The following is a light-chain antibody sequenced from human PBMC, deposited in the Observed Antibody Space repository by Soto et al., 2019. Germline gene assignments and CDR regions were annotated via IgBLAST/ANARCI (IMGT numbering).Light chain of an antibody. CDR2: GAS. CDR3: QQYEKWPLT. J-gene: IGKJ4*01. V-gene: IGKV3-15*01. CDR1: QSVGRS. Sequence: EIVMTQSPATLSVSPGERVTLSCRASQSVGRSLAWYQQKAGQAPRLLIYGASTRATGTPVRFSGSGSGTEFSLTISSLQSEDFIVYYCQQYEKWPLTFGGWTKVEIK.